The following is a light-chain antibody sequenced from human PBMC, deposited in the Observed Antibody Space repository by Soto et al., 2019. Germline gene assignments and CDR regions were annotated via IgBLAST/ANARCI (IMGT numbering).Light chain of an antibody. V-gene: IGKV3-20*01. CDR3: QQYGILPST. J-gene: IGKJ1*01. CDR2: GAS. Sequence: DIVLTHSPGTLSLPPVARATLSCRATQTVFSNYIGWYQQKPGQAPRRLIFGASIRATGIPDRFSGSGSGTDFTLTISGLEPEDFAVYYCQQYGILPSTFGQGTKVDIK. CDR1: QTVFSNY.